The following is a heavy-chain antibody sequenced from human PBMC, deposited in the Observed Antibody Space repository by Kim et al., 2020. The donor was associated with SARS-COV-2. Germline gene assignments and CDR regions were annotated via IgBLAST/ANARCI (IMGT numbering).Heavy chain of an antibody. CDR2: IYPGDSDT. Sequence: GESLKISCKGSGYSFTSYWIGWVRQMPGKGLEWMGIIYPGDSDTRYSPSFQGQVTISADKSNSTAYLQWSSLKASDTAMYYCARRGRDGYNSNWFDPWGQGNLVTVSS. CDR1: GYSFTSYW. D-gene: IGHD5-12*01. J-gene: IGHJ5*02. CDR3: ARRGRDGYNSNWFDP. V-gene: IGHV5-51*01.